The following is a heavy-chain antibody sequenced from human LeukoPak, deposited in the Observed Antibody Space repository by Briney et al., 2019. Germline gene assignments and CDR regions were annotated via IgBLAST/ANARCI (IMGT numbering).Heavy chain of an antibody. D-gene: IGHD5-18*01. J-gene: IGHJ5*02. CDR3: ARGGYSFNWFDP. CDR1: GGTFSSYA. Sequence: SLYVSCKASGGTFSSYAISWVRQAPGQGLEWMGGIIPIFGTANNAQKFQGRVTITADESTSTAYMERSSLRSEDTAAYYCARGGYSFNWFDPWGQGTLVTVSS. CDR2: IIPIFGTA. V-gene: IGHV1-69*13.